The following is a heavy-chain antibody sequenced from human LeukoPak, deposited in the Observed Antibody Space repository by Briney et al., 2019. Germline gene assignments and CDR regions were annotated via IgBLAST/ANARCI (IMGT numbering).Heavy chain of an antibody. V-gene: IGHV3-23*01. J-gene: IGHJ4*02. CDR2: ISGSGGST. Sequence: PGGSLRLSCAASGFTFSSYAMSWVRQAPGKGLEWVSAISGSGGSTYYADSVKGRFTISRDNSKNTLYLQMNSLRAEDTAVYYCANDMPKYDYGGNSVRYWGQGTLVTVSS. CDR3: ANDMPKYDYGGNSVRY. CDR1: GFTFSSYA. D-gene: IGHD4-23*01.